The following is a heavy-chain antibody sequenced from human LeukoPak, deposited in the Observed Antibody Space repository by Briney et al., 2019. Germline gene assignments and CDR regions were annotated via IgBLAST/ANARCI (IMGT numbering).Heavy chain of an antibody. D-gene: IGHD3-10*01. CDR2: ISSSSSYI. J-gene: IGHJ4*02. Sequence: GGSLRLSRAASGFTFSSYSMNWVRQAPGKGLEWVSSISSSSSYIYYADSVKGRFTISRDNAKNSLYLQMNSLRAEDTAVYYCARVLGPYGSGSRHYYFDYWGQGTLVTVSS. CDR1: GFTFSSYS. V-gene: IGHV3-21*01. CDR3: ARVLGPYGSGSRHYYFDY.